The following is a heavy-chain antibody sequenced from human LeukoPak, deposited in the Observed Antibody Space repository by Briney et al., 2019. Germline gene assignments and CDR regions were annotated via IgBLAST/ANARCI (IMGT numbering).Heavy chain of an antibody. Sequence: RGSLRLSCAASGFTFTTYWMAWVRQAPGKGLEWVANIRQDGGEKYYVDSVKGRFTISRDNAQNSLYLHISSLGAEDTAVYYCARHREGATQVGLFTFWGQGTLVIVSS. J-gene: IGHJ4*02. V-gene: IGHV3-7*01. CDR3: ARHREGATQVGLFTF. CDR1: GFTFTTYW. CDR2: IRQDGGEK. D-gene: IGHD3-3*01.